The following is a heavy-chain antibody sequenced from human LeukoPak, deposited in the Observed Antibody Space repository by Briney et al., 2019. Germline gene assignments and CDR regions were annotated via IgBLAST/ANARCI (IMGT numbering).Heavy chain of an antibody. Sequence: KASETLSLTCAVSGGSFSGYFWTWIRQAPGKGLEWIGEINHSGSTNYTASLESRVPISVDTSTNQLYLTPHTVTAEDPAVYYCAKKFRSQFDRRGFFRFWGEGTLVTVSS. D-gene: IGHD3-22*01. CDR1: GGSFSGYF. CDR3: AKKFRSQFDRRGFFRF. CDR2: INHSGST. J-gene: IGHJ4*02. V-gene: IGHV4-34*01.